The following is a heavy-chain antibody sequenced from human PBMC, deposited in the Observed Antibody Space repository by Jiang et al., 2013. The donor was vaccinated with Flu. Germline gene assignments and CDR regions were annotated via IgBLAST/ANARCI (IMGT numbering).Heavy chain of an antibody. J-gene: IGHJ4*02. D-gene: IGHD5-12*01. CDR2: IYPGDSDT. CDR3: ARPLDNSGFY. CDR1: GYRFTNYW. V-gene: IGHV5-51*01. Sequence: PGESLRISCKGSGYRFTNYWIGWVRQIPGKGLEWMGIIYPGDSDTRYSPSFQGQVTISADKSINTAYMELTRLTSDDTAVYFCARPLDNSGFYWGQGTLVTVSS.